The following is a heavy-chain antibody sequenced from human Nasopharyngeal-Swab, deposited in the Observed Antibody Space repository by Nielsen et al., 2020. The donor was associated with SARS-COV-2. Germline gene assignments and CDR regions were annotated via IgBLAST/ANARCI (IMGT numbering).Heavy chain of an antibody. D-gene: IGHD6-13*01. J-gene: IGHJ4*02. CDR1: GDSVSNDRAA. CDR2: TWYRSKWNY. Sequence: SQTLSLTCAISGDSVSNDRAAWSWIRQSPSRGLEWLGRTWYRSKWNYDYATSLSGRLTVSPDTAKNQFSLHLNSVTPDDTAVYYCARIQQQLPGIVWGQGTLVTVSS. V-gene: IGHV6-1*01. CDR3: ARIQQQLPGIV.